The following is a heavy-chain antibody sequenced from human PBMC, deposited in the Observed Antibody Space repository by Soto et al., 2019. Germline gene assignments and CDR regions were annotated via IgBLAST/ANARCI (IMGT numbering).Heavy chain of an antibody. CDR1: GGSISSYY. V-gene: IGHV4-4*07. CDR3: ARDLDTAMVTGEMATIKESVPGDAFDI. J-gene: IGHJ3*02. CDR2: IYTSGST. Sequence: PSETLSLTCTVSGGSISSYYWSWIRQPAGKGLEWIGRIYTSGSTNYNPSLKSRVTMSVDTSKNQFSLKLSSVTAADTAVYYCARDLDTAMVTGEMATIKESVPGDAFDIWGQGTMVTVSS. D-gene: IGHD5-18*01.